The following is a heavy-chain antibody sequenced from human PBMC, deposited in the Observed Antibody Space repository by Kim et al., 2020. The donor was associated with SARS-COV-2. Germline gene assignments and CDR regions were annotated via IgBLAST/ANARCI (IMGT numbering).Heavy chain of an antibody. Sequence: GGSLRLSCAASGFTFSSYAMHWVRQAPGKGLEWVAVISYDGSNKYYADSVKGRFTISRDNSKNTLYLQMNSLRAADTAVYYCASLPRNYGMDVWGQGTTVTVSS. V-gene: IGHV3-30*04. CDR1: GFTFSSYA. CDR2: ISYDGSNK. CDR3: ASLPRNYGMDV. J-gene: IGHJ6*02.